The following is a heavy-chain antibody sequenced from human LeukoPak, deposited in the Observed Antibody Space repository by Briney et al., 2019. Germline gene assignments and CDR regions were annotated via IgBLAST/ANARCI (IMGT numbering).Heavy chain of an antibody. J-gene: IGHJ6*02. D-gene: IGHD5-12*01. CDR1: GYSFTSYW. CDR2: IYPGDSDT. CDR3: ARRKRRDGYNLHYYYGMDV. V-gene: IGHV5-51*01. Sequence: GESLKISCKGSGYSFTSYWIGWVRQMPGKGLEWMGIIYPGDSDTRYSPSFQGQVTISADKSISTAYLQWSSLKASDTAMYYCARRKRRDGYNLHYYYGMDVWGQGTTVTVSS.